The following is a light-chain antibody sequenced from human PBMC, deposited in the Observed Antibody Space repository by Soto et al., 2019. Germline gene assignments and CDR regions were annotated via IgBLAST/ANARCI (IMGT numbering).Light chain of an antibody. CDR1: SSDVGGYNY. CDR2: DVS. Sequence: QSALTQPASVSGSPGQSITISCTGTSSDVGGYNYVSWYQQHPGKAPKLMIYDVSNRPSGVSNRFSGSKSGNTASLTISGLQAGDEGDYYCSSYTSSSTLVFGTGTKLTVL. CDR3: SSYTSSSTLV. J-gene: IGLJ1*01. V-gene: IGLV2-14*01.